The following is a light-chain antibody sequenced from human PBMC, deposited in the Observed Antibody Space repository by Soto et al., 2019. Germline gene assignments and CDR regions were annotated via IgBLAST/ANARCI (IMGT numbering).Light chain of an antibody. V-gene: IGLV2-14*03. CDR1: SSDVGGYNY. J-gene: IGLJ1*01. Sequence: QSALTQPGSVSGSPGQSIAISCTGTSSDVGGYNYISWYQQHPGKAPKLMIFDVTNRPSGISDRFSGSKSGNTASLTISGLRAEDEADYYCSSYTTSSTYVFGTGTKVTVL. CDR3: SSYTTSSTYV. CDR2: DVT.